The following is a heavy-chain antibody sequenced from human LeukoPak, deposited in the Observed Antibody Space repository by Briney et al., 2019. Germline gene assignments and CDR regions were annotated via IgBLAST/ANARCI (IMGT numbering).Heavy chain of an antibody. V-gene: IGHV3-7*03. CDR2: IKRDGSEK. D-gene: IGHD3-10*01. CDR1: GFTFNSYW. J-gene: IGHJ6*02. Sequence: GGSLRLSCAASGFTFNSYWMNWVRQAPGKGLEWVANIKRDGSEKYYVDSVKGRFTISRDNAKNSLDLQLNSLRVEDTAVYYCARVGPLWFGELFTPLPYYYYYGMDVWGQGTTVTVSS. CDR3: ARVGPLWFGELFTPLPYYYYYGMDV.